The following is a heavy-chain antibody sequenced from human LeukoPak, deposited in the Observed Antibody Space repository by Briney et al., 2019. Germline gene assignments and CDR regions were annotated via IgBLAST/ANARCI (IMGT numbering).Heavy chain of an antibody. V-gene: IGHV4-34*01. CDR1: GGSFSGYY. CDR2: IYYSGST. CDR3: ARGDYYYMDV. J-gene: IGHJ6*03. Sequence: SSETLSLTCAVYGGSFSGYYWSWIRQPPGKGLEWIGSIYYSGSTYYNPSLKSRVTISVDTSKNQFSLKLSSVTAADTAVYYCARGDYYYMDVWGKGTTVTVSS.